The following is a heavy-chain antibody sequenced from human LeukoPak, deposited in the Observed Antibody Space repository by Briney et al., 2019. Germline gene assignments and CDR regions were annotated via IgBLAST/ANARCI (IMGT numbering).Heavy chain of an antibody. D-gene: IGHD1-20*01. CDR3: ARGRYNWNDVFFDY. CDR2: IYHSGST. J-gene: IGHJ4*02. CDR1: GGSISSGGYS. Sequence: SETLSLTCAVSGGSISSGGYSWSWIRQPPGKGLEWIGYIYHSGSTYYNPSLKSRVTISVDRSKNQFSLKLSSVTAADTAVYYCARGRYNWNDVFFDYWGLGTLVTVSS. V-gene: IGHV4-30-2*01.